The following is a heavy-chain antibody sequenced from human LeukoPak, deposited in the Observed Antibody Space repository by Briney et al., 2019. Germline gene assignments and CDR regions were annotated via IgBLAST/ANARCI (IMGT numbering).Heavy chain of an antibody. D-gene: IGHD3-10*01. CDR1: GYTFTGYY. J-gene: IGHJ5*02. Sequence: ASVKVSCKASGYTFTGYYMHWVRQAPGQGLEWMGWINPNSGGTNYAQKFQGRVTMTRDTSINTIYMELSSLRSDDTAVYYCTRDPSNKYYYDPWGQGTLVTVSS. CDR3: TRDPSNKYYYDP. CDR2: INPNSGGT. V-gene: IGHV1-2*02.